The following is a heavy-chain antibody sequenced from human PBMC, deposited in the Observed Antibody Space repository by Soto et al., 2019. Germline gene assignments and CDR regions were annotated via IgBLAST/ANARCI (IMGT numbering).Heavy chain of an antibody. V-gene: IGHV5-51*01. D-gene: IGHD3-22*01. J-gene: IGHJ4*02. CDR3: ARQCRPGYYDSGGYYYFGDLFDY. Sequence: GETLKISCKGSRYSFTSYWIGWVRQMPGKGLEWMGITYPGDSGTRYSPSFQGQVNISADKSISTPYLQWSSLKASDTAMYYWARQCRPGYYDSGGYYYFGDLFDYGGQGPLVTVSS. CDR2: TYPGDSGT. CDR1: RYSFTSYW.